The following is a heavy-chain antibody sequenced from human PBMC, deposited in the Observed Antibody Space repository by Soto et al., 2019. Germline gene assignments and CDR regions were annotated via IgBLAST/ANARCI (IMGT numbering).Heavy chain of an antibody. CDR3: ARVTMVGPGYYGMDV. J-gene: IGHJ6*02. D-gene: IGHD3-10*01. V-gene: IGHV5-51*01. CDR2: IYPGDSDT. CDR1: GYSFTSYW. Sequence: PGESLKISCKGSGYSFTSYWIGWVRQIPGKGLEWMGIIYPGDSDTRYSPSFQGQVTISADKSISTAYLQWSSLKASDTAMYYCARVTMVGPGYYGMDVWGQGTTVTVSS.